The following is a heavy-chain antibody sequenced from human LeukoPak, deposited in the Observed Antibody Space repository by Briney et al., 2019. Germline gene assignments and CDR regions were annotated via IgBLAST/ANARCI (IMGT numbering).Heavy chain of an antibody. CDR1: GFTFSSYS. Sequence: PGGSLRLSCAASGFTFSSYSMNWVRQAPGKGLEWVSSISSGNTYIYYAASVKGRFTISRDNTKNSLYLQMNSLRAEDTAVYYCARKYDFWSAYSDYWGQGTLVTVSS. CDR2: ISSGNTYI. D-gene: IGHD3-3*01. J-gene: IGHJ4*02. CDR3: ARKYDFWSAYSDY. V-gene: IGHV3-21*01.